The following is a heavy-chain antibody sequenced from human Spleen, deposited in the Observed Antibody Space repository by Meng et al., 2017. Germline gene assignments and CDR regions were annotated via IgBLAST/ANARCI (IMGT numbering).Heavy chain of an antibody. D-gene: IGHD6-13*01. V-gene: IGHV1-2*02. CDR1: GYTFTSYY. Sequence: ASVKVSCKASGYTFTSYYMHWVRQDPGQGLEWMGWFNPNSGDTNYAQKFQGRVTMTRDSSMSTAYMELSRLRSDDTAVYYCARRNELFSIGEVGTENHWFDPWGQGTLVTVSS. CDR3: ARRNELFSIGEVGTENHWFDP. CDR2: FNPNSGDT. J-gene: IGHJ5*02.